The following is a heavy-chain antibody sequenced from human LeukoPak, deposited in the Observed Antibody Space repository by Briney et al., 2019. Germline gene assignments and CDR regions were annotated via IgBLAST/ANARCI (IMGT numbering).Heavy chain of an antibody. CDR3: ARDYQAVAGTSYYYGMDV. V-gene: IGHV1-69*04. D-gene: IGHD6-19*01. CDR1: GGTFSSYT. J-gene: IGHJ6*02. Sequence: SVKVSCKASGGTFSSYTVSWVRQAPGQGLEWMGRIIPILGIANYAQKFQGRVTITADKSTSTAYMELSSLRSEDTAVYYCARDYQAVAGTSYYYGMDVWGQGTTVTVSS. CDR2: IIPILGIA.